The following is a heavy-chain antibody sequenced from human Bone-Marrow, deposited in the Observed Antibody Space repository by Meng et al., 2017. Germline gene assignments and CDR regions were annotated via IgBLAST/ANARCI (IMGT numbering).Heavy chain of an antibody. CDR3: ARENSGSYYYYYGMDV. V-gene: IGHV3-33*01. J-gene: IGHJ6*02. D-gene: IGHD1-26*01. CDR2: IWYDGSNK. CDR1: GFTFSSYG. Sequence: LSLTCAASGFTFSSYGMHWVRQAPGKGLEWVAVIWYDGSNKYYADSVKGRFTISRDNSKNTLYLQMNSLRAEDTAVYYCARENSGSYYYYYGMDVWGQGTTVTVSS.